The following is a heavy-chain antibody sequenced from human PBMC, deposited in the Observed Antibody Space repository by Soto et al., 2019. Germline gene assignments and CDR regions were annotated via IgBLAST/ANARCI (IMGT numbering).Heavy chain of an antibody. CDR1: GFTFSSYG. CDR3: ATNQYYGSGSYYETVFDY. Sequence: GGSLRLSCAASGFTFSSYGMHWVRQAPGKGLEWVAVIWYDGSNKYYADSVKGRFTISRDNSKNTLYLQMNSLRAEDTAVYYCATNQYYGSGSYYETVFDYWGQGTLVTVSS. CDR2: IWYDGSNK. J-gene: IGHJ4*02. V-gene: IGHV3-33*01. D-gene: IGHD3-10*01.